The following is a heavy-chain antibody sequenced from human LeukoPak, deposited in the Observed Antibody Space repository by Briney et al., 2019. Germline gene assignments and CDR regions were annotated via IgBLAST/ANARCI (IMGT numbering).Heavy chain of an antibody. Sequence: SETLSLTCKVSGGSLSSSTHYWVWIRQPPGKGLEWIGSIYYSGSTYYNPSLKSRVTISVDTSKSQFSLKLSSVTAADTAVYYCARYDVWGTYRAFDYWGQGTLVTVSS. CDR1: GGSLSSSTHY. D-gene: IGHD3-16*02. J-gene: IGHJ4*02. CDR3: ARYDVWGTYRAFDY. V-gene: IGHV4-39*07. CDR2: IYYSGST.